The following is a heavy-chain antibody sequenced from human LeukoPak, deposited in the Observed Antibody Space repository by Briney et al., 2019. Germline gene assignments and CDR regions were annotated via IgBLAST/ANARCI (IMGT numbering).Heavy chain of an antibody. V-gene: IGHV3-23*01. CDR2: ISAGGSST. CDR3: AKGGYCSSSSCYYGWFDP. Sequence: GGSLRLSCAASGFSFSSYAMNWVRQAPGKGLEWFSTISAGGSSTYYADSVKGRFTISRDNSKNTLYLQMNSLRAEDTAVYYCAKGGYCSSSSCYYGWFDPWGQGTLVTVSS. J-gene: IGHJ5*02. D-gene: IGHD2-2*01. CDR1: GFSFSSYA.